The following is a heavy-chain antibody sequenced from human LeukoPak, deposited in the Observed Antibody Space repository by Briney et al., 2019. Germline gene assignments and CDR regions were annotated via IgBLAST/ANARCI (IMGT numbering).Heavy chain of an antibody. Sequence: PSGTLSLTCTVSGYSIGSGYYWGWIRQPPGKGLEWIGSIYHSGSTYYNPSLKSRVTISVDTSKNQFSLKLSSVTAADTAVYYCAREGGELQGHPFDYWGQGTLVTVSS. D-gene: IGHD1-26*01. CDR3: AREGGELQGHPFDY. V-gene: IGHV4-38-2*02. CDR2: IYHSGST. CDR1: GYSIGSGYY. J-gene: IGHJ4*02.